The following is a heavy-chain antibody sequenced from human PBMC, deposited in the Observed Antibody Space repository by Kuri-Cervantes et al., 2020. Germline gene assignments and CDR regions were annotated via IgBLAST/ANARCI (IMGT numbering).Heavy chain of an antibody. CDR2: ISSSGTTI. CDR3: ARSGVRWLQFGAFDI. Sequence: GGSLRLSCAASGFTFSDYYMNWIRQAPGKGLEWVSYISSSGTTIYYADSVKGRFTISRDNAKNSLYLQMNSLRAEDTAVYYCARSGVRWLQFGAFDIWGQGTMVTVSS. V-gene: IGHV3-11*01. D-gene: IGHD5-24*01. CDR1: GFTFSDYY. J-gene: IGHJ3*02.